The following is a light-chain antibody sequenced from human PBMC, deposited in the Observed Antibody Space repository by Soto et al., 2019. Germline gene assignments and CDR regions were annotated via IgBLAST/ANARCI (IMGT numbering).Light chain of an antibody. Sequence: QSVLTQPPSVSGSPGQSVTISCTGTSSDVGSYNRVSWYQQPPGTAPKLMIYEVSNRPSGVPDRFSGSKSGNTASLTISGLQAEDEAEYYCSSYTSISTDVFGTGTKITVL. CDR2: EVS. V-gene: IGLV2-18*02. CDR3: SSYTSISTDV. CDR1: SSDVGSYNR. J-gene: IGLJ1*01.